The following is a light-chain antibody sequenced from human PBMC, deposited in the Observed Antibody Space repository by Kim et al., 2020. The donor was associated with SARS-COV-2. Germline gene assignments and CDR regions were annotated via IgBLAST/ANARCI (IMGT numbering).Light chain of an antibody. CDR2: GAS. Sequence: EIVLTQSPGTLSLSPGERVTLSCRASQSVSINYLAWYQQKPGQAPRLLIYGASSRATGIPDRFSGSGSGTDFTLTITRLEPEDFAVYYCQQYSSSPATFGQGTKVEVK. J-gene: IGKJ1*01. CDR1: QSVSINY. V-gene: IGKV3-20*01. CDR3: QQYSSSPAT.